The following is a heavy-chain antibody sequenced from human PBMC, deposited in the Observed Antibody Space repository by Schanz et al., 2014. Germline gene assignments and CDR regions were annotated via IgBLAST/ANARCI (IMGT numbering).Heavy chain of an antibody. Sequence: QVQLVQSGPEVAEPGASLKVSCKTSGYTFSSFFITWVRQAPGQGLEWMGWVNPNSGGTNFAQKFQGRVTVTRDTSISTAYMELGSLRFDDTAVYYCAREGTIIRGLTGWFDPWGQGTLVTVSS. V-gene: IGHV1-2*02. CDR3: AREGTIIRGLTGWFDP. CDR2: VNPNSGGT. J-gene: IGHJ5*02. D-gene: IGHD3-10*01. CDR1: GYTFSSFF.